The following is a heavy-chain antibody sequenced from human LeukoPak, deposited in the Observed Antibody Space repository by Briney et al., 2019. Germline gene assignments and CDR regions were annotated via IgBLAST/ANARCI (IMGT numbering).Heavy chain of an antibody. CDR3: ARPAPADY. V-gene: IGHV1-2*02. CDR1: GYTFTGYY. Sequence: ASVKVSCKASGYTFTGYYIHWVRQAPGQGLEWMGCINGNSGGTNYAQKFQGRVTMTRDTSISTAFMELTRLRSDDTAVYYCARPAPADYWGQGTLVTVSS. CDR2: INGNSGGT. J-gene: IGHJ4*02.